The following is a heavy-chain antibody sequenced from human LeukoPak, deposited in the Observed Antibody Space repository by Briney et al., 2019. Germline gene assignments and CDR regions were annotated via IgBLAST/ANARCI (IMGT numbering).Heavy chain of an antibody. D-gene: IGHD2-2*01. CDR1: GGTFSSYA. CDR2: IIPIFGTA. V-gene: IGHV1-69*05. Sequence: SVKVSCKASGGTFSSYAISWVRQAPGQGLEWMGGIIPIFGTANYAQKFQGRVTITTDESTSTAYMELSSLRSEDTAVYYCARESSYCSSTSCQGKWFDPWGQGTPVTVSS. J-gene: IGHJ5*02. CDR3: ARESSYCSSTSCQGKWFDP.